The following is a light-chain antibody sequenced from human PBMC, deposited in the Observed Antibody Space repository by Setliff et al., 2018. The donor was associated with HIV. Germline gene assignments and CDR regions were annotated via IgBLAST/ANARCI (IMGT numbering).Light chain of an antibody. CDR1: SSDVGAYNF. CDR3: CSYAGTSTYI. V-gene: IGLV2-11*01. J-gene: IGLJ1*01. CDR2: DVY. Sequence: QSALTQPRSVSGPPGQSVTFSCTGSSSDVGAYNFVSWYQQHPGKGPKLIIYDVYKRPSGVPDRFSGSKPGDTASLTISGLQSEDEADYYCCSYAGTSTYIFGTGTKGTVL.